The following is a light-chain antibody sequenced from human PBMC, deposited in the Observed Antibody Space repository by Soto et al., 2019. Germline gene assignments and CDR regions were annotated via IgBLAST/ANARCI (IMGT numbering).Light chain of an antibody. CDR3: QQANSFPWT. J-gene: IGKJ1*01. V-gene: IGKV1-12*01. CDR2: TAS. Sequence: DIQMTQPPSSVSASVGTRVTITCRAIQGIGSWLAWYQQKPGKAPKLLIYTASSLQSGVRSRFSGSCSGTDFTLTIGSLEPEDFATYCCQQANSFPWTFGQGIRVEFK. CDR1: QGIGSW.